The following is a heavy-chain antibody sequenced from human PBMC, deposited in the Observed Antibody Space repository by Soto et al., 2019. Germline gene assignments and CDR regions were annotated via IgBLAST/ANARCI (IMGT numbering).Heavy chain of an antibody. CDR2: ISAYNGNT. V-gene: IGHV1-18*01. CDR1: GYTFTSYG. Sequence: GASVKVSCKASGYTFTSYGIRWVRQAPGQGLEWMGWISAYNGNTNYAQKLQGRVTMTTDTSTSTAYMELRSLRSDDTAVYYCARNYVDIVATIQDYWGQGTLVTVSS. D-gene: IGHD5-12*01. CDR3: ARNYVDIVATIQDY. J-gene: IGHJ4*02.